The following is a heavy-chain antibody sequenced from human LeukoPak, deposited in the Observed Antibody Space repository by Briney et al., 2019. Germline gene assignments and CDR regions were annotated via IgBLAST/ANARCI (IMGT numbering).Heavy chain of an antibody. CDR3: ARAKLRYFDWSPYGMGY. CDR1: GYTFTSYY. V-gene: IGHV1-46*01. Sequence: ASVKVSCKASGYTFTSYYMHWVRQAPGQGLEWMGIINPSGGSTGYAQKFQGRVTMTRDTSTSTVYMELSSLRSEDTAVYYCARAKLRYFDWSPYGMGYWGQGTLVTVSS. CDR2: INPSGGST. J-gene: IGHJ4*02. D-gene: IGHD3-9*01.